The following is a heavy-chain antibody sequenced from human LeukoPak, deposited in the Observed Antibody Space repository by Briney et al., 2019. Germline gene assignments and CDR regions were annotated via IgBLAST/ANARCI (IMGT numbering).Heavy chain of an antibody. D-gene: IGHD6-19*01. Sequence: GGSLRLSCAASGFTFSSYGMHWVRQAPGKGLEWVAVISYDGSNKYYADSVKGRFTISRDNSKNTLYLQMNSLRAEDTAVYYCAKAPAPASGIAVAGSPVKYYYYGMDAWGQGTTVTVSS. CDR1: GFTFSSYG. CDR2: ISYDGSNK. CDR3: AKAPAPASGIAVAGSPVKYYYYGMDA. J-gene: IGHJ6*02. V-gene: IGHV3-30*18.